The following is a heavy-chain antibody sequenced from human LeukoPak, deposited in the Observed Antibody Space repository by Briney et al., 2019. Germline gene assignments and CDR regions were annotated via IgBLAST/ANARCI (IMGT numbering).Heavy chain of an antibody. V-gene: IGHV3-74*01. CDR3: ARDSAALDY. Sequence: GGSLRLSCAASGFTFSSYWMLWVRQAPGKGLVWVSRINSDGSGTSYADSVRGRFTISRDNAKNTLYLQMSSLRAEDTAVYYCARDSAALDYWGQGTLVTVSS. CDR2: INSDGSGT. CDR1: GFTFSSYW. D-gene: IGHD6-13*01. J-gene: IGHJ4*02.